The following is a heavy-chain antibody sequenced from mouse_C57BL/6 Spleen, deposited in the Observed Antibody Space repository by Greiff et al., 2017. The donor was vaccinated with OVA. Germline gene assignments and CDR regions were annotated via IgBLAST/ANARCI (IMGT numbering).Heavy chain of an antibody. CDR2: ISSGSSTI. V-gene: IGHV5-17*01. CDR3: ARRDSNYVGYYAMDY. J-gene: IGHJ4*01. Sequence: EVHLVESGGGLVKPGGSLKLSCAASGFTFSDYGMHWVRQAPEKGLEWVAYISSGSSTIYYADTVKGRFTISRDNAKNTLFLQMTSLRSEDTAMYYCARRDSNYVGYYAMDYWGQGTSVTVSS. D-gene: IGHD2-5*01. CDR1: GFTFSDYG.